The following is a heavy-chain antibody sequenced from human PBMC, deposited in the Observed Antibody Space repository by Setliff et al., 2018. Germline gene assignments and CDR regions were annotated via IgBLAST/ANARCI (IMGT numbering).Heavy chain of an antibody. Sequence: PGGSLRLSCAASGFRISFREYWMFWVRQAPGKGLEWAARIDKDGSSTVYADSVKGRFTISRDNVKKMLYLQMDSLRTEDTAVYYCTREHTPWVGASHHDCWGQGTQVTV. CDR2: IDKDGSST. V-gene: IGHV3-74*01. J-gene: IGHJ4*02. D-gene: IGHD1-26*01. CDR1: GFRISFREYW. CDR3: TREHTPWVGASHHDC.